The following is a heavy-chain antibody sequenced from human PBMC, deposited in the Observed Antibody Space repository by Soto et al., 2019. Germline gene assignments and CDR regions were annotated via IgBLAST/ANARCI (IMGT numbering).Heavy chain of an antibody. Sequence: PSETRSLTWTLSGGSISSGDYYWSWIRQPPGKGLEWIGYIYYSGSTYYNPSLKSRVTISVDTSKNQFSLKLSSVTAADTPVSSCARDSSDSSSNWFEPWGQGTLVTVSS. J-gene: IGHJ5*02. CDR3: ARDSSDSSSNWFEP. V-gene: IGHV4-30-4*01. D-gene: IGHD6-6*01. CDR1: GGSISSGDYY. CDR2: IYYSGST.